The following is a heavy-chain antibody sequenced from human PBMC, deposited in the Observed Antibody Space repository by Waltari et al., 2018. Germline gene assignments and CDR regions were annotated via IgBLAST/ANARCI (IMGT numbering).Heavy chain of an antibody. Sequence: QIPLKESGPTLVKPTQTLTLTCTFSGFSLSPSGGGVGWLRQPPGKALEWLALIYWNDDKRYSPSLKSRLTITKDTSKNQVVLTMTNMDPVDTATYYCAHRLASITGTTRGYDYWGQGTLVTVSS. V-gene: IGHV2-5*01. CDR2: IYWNDDK. D-gene: IGHD1-20*01. CDR1: GFSLSPSGGG. J-gene: IGHJ4*02. CDR3: AHRLASITGTTRGYDY.